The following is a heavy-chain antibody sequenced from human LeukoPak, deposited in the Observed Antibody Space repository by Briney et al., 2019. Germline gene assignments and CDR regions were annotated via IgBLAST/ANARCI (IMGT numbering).Heavy chain of an antibody. J-gene: IGHJ6*04. CDR1: GFTFSSYA. CDR3: ARGQQLGRYYYGMDV. V-gene: IGHV3-48*03. Sequence: QTGGSLRLSCVASGFTFSSYAMNWVRQAPGKGLEWVSYISSSGSSTYYADSVKGRFTISRDNAKNSLYLQMNSLRAEDTAVYYCARGQQLGRYYYGMDVWGKGTTVTVSS. D-gene: IGHD6-13*01. CDR2: ISSSGSST.